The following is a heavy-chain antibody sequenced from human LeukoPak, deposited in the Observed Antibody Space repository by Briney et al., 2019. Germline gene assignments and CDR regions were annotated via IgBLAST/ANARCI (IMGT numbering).Heavy chain of an antibody. CDR3: ARLEGDENHYDSSGYYPFDY. J-gene: IGHJ4*02. D-gene: IGHD3-22*01. V-gene: IGHV5-51*01. CDR2: IYPGDSDT. CDR1: GYSFTSYW. Sequence: GESLKISCKGSGYSFTSYWIGWVRQMPGKGLEWMGIIYPGDSDTRYSPSFQGQVTISADKSISTAYLQWSSLKASDTAMYYCARLEGDENHYDSSGYYPFDYWGQGTLVTVSS.